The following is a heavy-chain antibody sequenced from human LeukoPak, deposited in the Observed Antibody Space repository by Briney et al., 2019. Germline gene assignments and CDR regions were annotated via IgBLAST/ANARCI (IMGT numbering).Heavy chain of an antibody. J-gene: IGHJ4*02. CDR3: ARQLRCSSTSCYFGYFDY. CDR2: IYYSGST. V-gene: IGHV4-39*01. D-gene: IGHD2-2*01. Sequence: SETLSLTCTVSGGSISSSSYYWGWIRQPPGKGLEWIGSIYYSGSTYYNPSLKSRVTISVDTSKNQFSLKLSSVTAADTAVYYCARQLRCSSTSCYFGYFDYWGQGTLVTVSS. CDR1: GGSISSSSYY.